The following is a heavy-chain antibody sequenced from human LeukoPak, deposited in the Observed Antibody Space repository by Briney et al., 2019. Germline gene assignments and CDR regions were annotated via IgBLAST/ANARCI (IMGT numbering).Heavy chain of an antibody. Sequence: GASLKISCKGSGYSFTYYWIAWVRPMPGKGLEWMGIIYPADSDTRYSPSFQGQVTISADKSTSTAYLQWSSLKASDTAMYYCARQDGRALYYFDYWGQGTLVTVSS. J-gene: IGHJ4*02. CDR2: IYPADSDT. D-gene: IGHD5-24*01. V-gene: IGHV5-51*01. CDR3: ARQDGRALYYFDY. CDR1: GYSFTYYW.